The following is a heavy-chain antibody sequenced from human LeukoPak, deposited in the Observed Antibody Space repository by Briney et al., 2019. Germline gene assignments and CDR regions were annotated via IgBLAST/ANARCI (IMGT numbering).Heavy chain of an antibody. J-gene: IGHJ4*02. CDR3: AKDGYIRQQHSSYVDY. V-gene: IGHV3-13*01. D-gene: IGHD6-6*01. CDR2: IGTAGDT. Sequence: GGSLRLSCAASGFTFSNYDMHWVRQAAGKGLEWVSGIGTAGDTYYPASVKGRFTISRENAKNSLYLQMNSLSAGDTAVYYCAKDGYIRQQHSSYVDYWGQGTLDSVSS. CDR1: GFTFSNYD.